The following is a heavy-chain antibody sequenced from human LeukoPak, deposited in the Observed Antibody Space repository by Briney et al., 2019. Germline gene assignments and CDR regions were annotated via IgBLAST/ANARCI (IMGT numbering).Heavy chain of an antibody. CDR3: ASAMVRGVIHL. Sequence: SETLSLTCTVSGGSISSYYWSWIRQPPGKGLEWIGYIYYSGSTNYNPSLKSRVTISVDTSKSQFSLKLSSVTAADTAVYYCASAMVRGVIHLWGQGTLVTVSS. D-gene: IGHD3-10*01. CDR2: IYYSGST. CDR1: GGSISSYY. V-gene: IGHV4-59*01. J-gene: IGHJ5*02.